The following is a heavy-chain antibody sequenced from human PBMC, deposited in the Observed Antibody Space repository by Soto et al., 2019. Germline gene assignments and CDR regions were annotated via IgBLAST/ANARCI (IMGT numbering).Heavy chain of an antibody. D-gene: IGHD3-22*01. V-gene: IGHV4-39*01. Sequence: SETLSLTCTVSGGSISSSSYYWGWIRQPPGKGLEWIGSIYYSGSTYYNPSLKSRVTISVDTSKNQFSLKLSSVTAADTAVYYCASGPFYDSSGSRFFDYWGQGTLVTVSS. CDR1: GGSISSSSYY. CDR2: IYYSGST. J-gene: IGHJ4*02. CDR3: ASGPFYDSSGSRFFDY.